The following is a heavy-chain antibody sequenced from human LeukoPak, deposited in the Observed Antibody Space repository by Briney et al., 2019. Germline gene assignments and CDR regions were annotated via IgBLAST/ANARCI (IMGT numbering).Heavy chain of an antibody. CDR3: ARDPYSGNYGNYYYYYMDV. D-gene: IGHD1-26*01. J-gene: IGHJ6*03. CDR1: GFIFSNYE. V-gene: IGHV3-48*03. CDR2: INSGGTPI. Sequence: GGSLRLSCAASGFIFSNYEMNWVRQAPGKGLEWISYINSGGTPIYYADSVKGRFTISRDNAKNSLYLQMNSLGPEDTAVYYCARDPYSGNYGNYYYYYMDVWGKGTTVTISS.